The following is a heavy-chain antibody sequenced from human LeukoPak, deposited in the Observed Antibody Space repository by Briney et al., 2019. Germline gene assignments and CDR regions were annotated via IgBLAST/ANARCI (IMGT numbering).Heavy chain of an antibody. Sequence: TSQTLSLTCTVSGGSISSGSYYWSWIRQPAGKGLEWIGRIYSSGSTNYNPSLKSRVTISVDRSKNQFSLKLSSVTAADTAVYYCARDRGPIFCSSTSCSSEGVWGKGTTVTVSS. CDR3: ARDRGPIFCSSTSCSSEGV. CDR1: GGSISSGSYY. V-gene: IGHV4-61*02. CDR2: IYSSGST. D-gene: IGHD2-2*01. J-gene: IGHJ6*04.